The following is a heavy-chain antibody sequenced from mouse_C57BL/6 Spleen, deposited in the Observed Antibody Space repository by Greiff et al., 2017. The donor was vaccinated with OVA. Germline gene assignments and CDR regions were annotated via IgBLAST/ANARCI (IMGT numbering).Heavy chain of an antibody. J-gene: IGHJ3*01. D-gene: IGHD5-5*01. Sequence: VQLKESGPGMVKPSQSLSLTCTVTGYSITSGYDWHWIRHFPGNKLEWMGYISYSGSTNYNPSLKSRISITHDTSKNHFFLKLNSVTTEDTATYYCARGGNYLEGFAYWGQGTLVTVSA. V-gene: IGHV3-1*01. CDR1: GYSITSGYD. CDR2: ISYSGST. CDR3: ARGGNYLEGFAY.